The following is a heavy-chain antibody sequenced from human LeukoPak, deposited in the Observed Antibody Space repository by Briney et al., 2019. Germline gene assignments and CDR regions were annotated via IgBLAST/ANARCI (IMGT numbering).Heavy chain of an antibody. CDR3: AKVDGQIAAAGTPDY. Sequence: GGSLRLSCAASGFTFSSYGMSWVRQAPGKGLEWVSGISSIDGSTYYADSVKGRFTVSRDNSKNTLYLQMNSLRAEDTAVYYCAKVDGQIAAAGTPDYWGQGTLVTVSS. D-gene: IGHD6-13*01. CDR1: GFTFSSYG. J-gene: IGHJ4*02. CDR2: ISSIDGST. V-gene: IGHV3-23*01.